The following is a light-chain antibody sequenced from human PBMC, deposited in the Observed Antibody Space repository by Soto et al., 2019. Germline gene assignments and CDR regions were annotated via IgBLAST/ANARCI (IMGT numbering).Light chain of an antibody. CDR1: QTISSW. V-gene: IGKV1-5*03. J-gene: IGKJ2*01. CDR3: QHYKSYPYT. Sequence: DIQMTQSPSTLSASVGDRVTITCRASQTISSWLAWYQQKPGKVPKLLIYMASGLHSGVPSRFSGSGSGTEFTLTISSVQPDDFATYYCQHYKSYPYTFGQGTKVDIK. CDR2: MAS.